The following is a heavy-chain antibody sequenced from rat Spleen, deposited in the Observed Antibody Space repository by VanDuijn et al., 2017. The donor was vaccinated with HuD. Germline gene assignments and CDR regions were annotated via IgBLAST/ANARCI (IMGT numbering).Heavy chain of an antibody. D-gene: IGHD1-9*01. CDR3: ARGGYNYGWFAY. J-gene: IGHJ3*01. CDR1: GFTFSNYG. CDR2: ISTGGGDT. Sequence: EVQLVESGGGLVQPGRSMKLSCAASGFTFSNYGMAWVRQAPKKGLEWVAYISTGGGDTYYRDSVKGRFTISRDNAKNTLYLQMDSLRSEDTATYYCARGGYNYGWFAYWGQGTLVTVSS. V-gene: IGHV5S13*01.